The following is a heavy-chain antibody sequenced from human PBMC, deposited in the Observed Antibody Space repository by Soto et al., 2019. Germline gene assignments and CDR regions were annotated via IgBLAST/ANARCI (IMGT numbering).Heavy chain of an antibody. V-gene: IGHV3-53*01. Sequence: EVQLVESGGGLIQPGGSLRLSCAASGFTVSSNYMVWVRQAPGRGLEWVSVLYSGGSTSYADSVRGRFTVSRDNSKNTLYLQMNSLRAEDMAVYYCAKAYCGGVCYSLTDAFDIWGQGTLVTVSS. J-gene: IGHJ3*02. CDR3: AKAYCGGVCYSLTDAFDI. CDR1: GFTVSSNY. CDR2: LYSGGST. D-gene: IGHD2-21*02.